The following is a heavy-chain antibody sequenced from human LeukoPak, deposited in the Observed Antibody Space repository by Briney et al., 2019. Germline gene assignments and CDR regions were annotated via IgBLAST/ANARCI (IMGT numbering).Heavy chain of an antibody. CDR2: IYYSGST. V-gene: IGHV4-59*01. CDR1: GGSISSYY. D-gene: IGHD3-3*01. CDR3: ASLRRYYDFWSGYYRANYFDY. J-gene: IGHJ4*02. Sequence: PSETLSLTCTVSGGSISSYYWSWIRQPPGKGLEWIGYIYYSGSTNYDPSLKSRVTISVYTSKNQFSLKLSSVTAADTAVYYCASLRRYYDFWSGYYRANYFDYWGQGTLVTVSS.